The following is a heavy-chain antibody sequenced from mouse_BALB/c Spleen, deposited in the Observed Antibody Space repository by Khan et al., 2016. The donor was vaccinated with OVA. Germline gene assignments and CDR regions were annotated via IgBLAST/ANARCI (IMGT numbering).Heavy chain of an antibody. Sequence: VRLQQSGPGLVKPSQSLSLTCTVNGYSITSNYAWNWIRQFPGNKLEWMGYISYSGSTNYNPSLKSRLSITRDTSKNQFFLLLHSVTTEDSATYYCARGNYYGYALDYWGQGTSVTVSS. D-gene: IGHD1-1*01. V-gene: IGHV3-2*02. CDR1: GYSITSNYA. CDR2: ISYSGST. J-gene: IGHJ4*01. CDR3: ARGNYYGYALDY.